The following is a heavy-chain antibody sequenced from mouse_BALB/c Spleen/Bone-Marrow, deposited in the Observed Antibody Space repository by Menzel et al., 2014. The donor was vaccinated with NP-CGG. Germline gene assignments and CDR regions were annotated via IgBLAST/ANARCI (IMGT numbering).Heavy chain of an antibody. CDR2: INPSTGYT. CDR3: ARMGVWG. D-gene: IGHD2-10*02. J-gene: IGHJ4*01. V-gene: IGHV1-7*01. Sequence: VQLQQSGAELAKPGASVKMSCKASGYTFTSYWMHWVKQRPGQGLEWIGYINPSTGYTEYNQKFKDKATLTADKSSSPAFMQLSSLTSEDSAVYYCARMGVWGWGQGTSVTVSS. CDR1: GYTFTSYW.